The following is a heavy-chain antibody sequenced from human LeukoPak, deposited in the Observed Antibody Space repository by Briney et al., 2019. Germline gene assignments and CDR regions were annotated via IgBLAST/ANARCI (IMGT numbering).Heavy chain of an antibody. CDR2: ISENGSIK. J-gene: IGHJ5*02. D-gene: IGHD2-15*01. CDR1: GFTLSTHV. CDR3: ARKVVVVAATDWFDP. V-gene: IGHV3-30*04. Sequence: PGGSLGLSCAASGFTLSTHVMHWVRQAPGKGLEWVAVISENGSIKYYADSVRGGFTISRDNSMNTLYLQMNSLTAEDTAVYYCARKVVVVAATDWFDPWGQGTLVTVSP.